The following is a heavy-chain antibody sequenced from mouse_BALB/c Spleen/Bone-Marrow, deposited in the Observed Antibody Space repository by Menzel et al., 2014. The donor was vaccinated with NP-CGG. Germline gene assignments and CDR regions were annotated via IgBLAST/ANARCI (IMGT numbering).Heavy chain of an antibody. CDR3: AREGRGSYGSSGYAMDY. CDR2: IWAGGSI. Sequence: VQLQQSGPGLVAPSQSLSITCTVSEFSLSSYGVHWVRQPPGKGLEWLGVIWAGGSINYNSALMSRLSISKDNSKSXVFLKMKSLQNDDTAMYYCAREGRGSYGSSGYAMDYWGQGTSVTVSS. D-gene: IGHD1-1*01. CDR1: EFSLSSYG. V-gene: IGHV2-9*02. J-gene: IGHJ4*01.